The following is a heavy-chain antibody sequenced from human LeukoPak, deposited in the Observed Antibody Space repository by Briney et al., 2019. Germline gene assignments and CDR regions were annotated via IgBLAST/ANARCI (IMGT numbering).Heavy chain of an antibody. Sequence: PGGSLRFSCATSGFTVSNSYMSWVRQAPGKGLEWVAFIKYDGSSKYYADSVKGRFTISRDNAKNSLYLQMNSLRAEDTALYYCATYSGAHHKTFDDWGQGTLVTVSS. V-gene: IGHV3-7*03. CDR2: IKYDGSSK. CDR3: ATYSGAHHKTFDD. D-gene: IGHD1-26*01. CDR1: GFTVSNSY. J-gene: IGHJ4*02.